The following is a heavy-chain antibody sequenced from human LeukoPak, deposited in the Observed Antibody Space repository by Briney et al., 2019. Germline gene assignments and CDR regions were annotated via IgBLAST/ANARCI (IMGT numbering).Heavy chain of an antibody. V-gene: IGHV3-30-3*01. CDR3: ARSPTVAESFFDY. Sequence: GGSLRLSCAASGFTFSSYAMHWVRQAPGKGLEWVAVISYDGSNKYYADSVKGRFTISRDNSKNTLYLQMNSLRAEDTAVYYCARSPTVAESFFDYWGQGTLVTVSS. J-gene: IGHJ4*02. D-gene: IGHD4-23*01. CDR1: GFTFSSYA. CDR2: ISYDGSNK.